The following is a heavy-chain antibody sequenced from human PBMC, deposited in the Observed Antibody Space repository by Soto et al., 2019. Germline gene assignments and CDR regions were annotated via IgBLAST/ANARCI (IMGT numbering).Heavy chain of an antibody. V-gene: IGHV3-7*01. CDR2: IKQDGSEE. D-gene: IGHD3-3*01. J-gene: IGHJ6*02. CDR1: GFTFSSYW. CDR3: ARVGLRFLEWLFNPGYGMDV. Sequence: EVQLLESGGGLVQPGGSLRLSCAASGFTFSSYWMSWVRQAPGKGLEWVANIKQDGSEEYYVDSVKGRFTISRDNAKNSLYLQLNSLRAEDTAVYYCARVGLRFLEWLFNPGYGMDVWGQGTTVTVSS.